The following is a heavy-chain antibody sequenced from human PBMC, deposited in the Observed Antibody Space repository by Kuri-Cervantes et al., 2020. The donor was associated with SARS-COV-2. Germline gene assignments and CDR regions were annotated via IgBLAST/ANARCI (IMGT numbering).Heavy chain of an antibody. J-gene: IGHJ3*01. CDR3: ARDIYSGWSGLWDFDL. D-gene: IGHD5-12*01. CDR1: RFAFDTYS. V-gene: IGHV3-48*02. CDR2: INSRNTTV. Sequence: GGSLRLSCAASRFAFDTYSMNWVRQAPGKGLEWVSYINSRNTTVYYADSVKGRFTISRDNAKNSLYLQMNSLRDDDKAVYFCARDIYSGWSGLWDFDLWAKGQWSPSPQ.